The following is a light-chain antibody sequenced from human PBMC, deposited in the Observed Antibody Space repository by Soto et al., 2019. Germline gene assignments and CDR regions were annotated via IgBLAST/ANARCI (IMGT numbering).Light chain of an antibody. V-gene: IGKV3-20*01. CDR1: QTVSSDF. Sequence: EIVLTQSPGTLSLSPGDRVTLSCRASQTVSSDFLAWYQQKPGQAPRLLIYGASNRIAGVPDRFSGSGSGTDFTLTISRLEPEDFASYHCQQYVTSRTFGQGTKVEFK. J-gene: IGKJ1*01. CDR2: GAS. CDR3: QQYVTSRT.